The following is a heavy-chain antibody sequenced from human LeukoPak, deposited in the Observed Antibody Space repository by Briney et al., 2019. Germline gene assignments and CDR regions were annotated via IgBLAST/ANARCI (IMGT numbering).Heavy chain of an antibody. Sequence: PGGSLRLSCAASGFTFSSYAMHWVRQAPGKGLEWVAVISYDGSNKYYADSVKGRFTISRDNSKNTLYLQMSSLRAEDTAVYYCARGRELLSFGPFDYWGQGTLVTVSS. V-gene: IGHV3-30*04. CDR3: ARGRELLSFGPFDY. CDR2: ISYDGSNK. CDR1: GFTFSSYA. D-gene: IGHD1-26*01. J-gene: IGHJ4*02.